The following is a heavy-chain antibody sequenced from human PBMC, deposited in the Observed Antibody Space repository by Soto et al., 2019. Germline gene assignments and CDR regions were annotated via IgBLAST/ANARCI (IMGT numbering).Heavy chain of an antibody. J-gene: IGHJ4*02. CDR2: IYYSGST. D-gene: IGHD3-9*01. V-gene: IGHV4-31*03. Sequence: SETLSLTCTVSGGSISSGGYYWSWIRQHPGKGLEWIGYIYYSGSTYYNPSLKSRVTISVDTSKNQFSLKLSSVTAADTAVYYCARGDILTGYQLDYFDYWGQGTLVTVSS. CDR1: GGSISSGGYY. CDR3: ARGDILTGYQLDYFDY.